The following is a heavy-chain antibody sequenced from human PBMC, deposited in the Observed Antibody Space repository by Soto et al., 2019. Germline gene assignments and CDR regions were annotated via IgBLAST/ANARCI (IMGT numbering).Heavy chain of an antibody. V-gene: IGHV4-34*01. J-gene: IGHJ4*02. CDR2: INHSGST. CDR3: GRVCPNGLGGSYYFDY. Sequence: SETLSLTCAVYGGSFSGYYWSWIRQPPGKGLEWIGEINHSGSTNYNPSLKSRVTISVDTSKNQFSLKLSSVTAADTAVYYCGRVCPNGLGGSYYFDYWGQGTLVTVSS. D-gene: IGHD1-26*01. CDR1: GGSFSGYY.